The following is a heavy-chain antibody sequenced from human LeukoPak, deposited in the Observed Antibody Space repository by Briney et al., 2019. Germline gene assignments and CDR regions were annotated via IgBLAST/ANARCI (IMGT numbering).Heavy chain of an antibody. V-gene: IGHV3-23*01. CDR2: ISGSGGGT. D-gene: IGHD1-26*01. J-gene: IGHJ4*02. Sequence: GGSLRLSWAASGLTFNSYAMSGVGQAPEKGLEWVPTISGSGGGTYYADSVKGRFTISRDDSKNTLYLQMNSLRAEDMAVYYCAKDLGRYRNNYFDYWGQGTLVTVSS. CDR1: GLTFNSYA. CDR3: AKDLGRYRNNYFDY.